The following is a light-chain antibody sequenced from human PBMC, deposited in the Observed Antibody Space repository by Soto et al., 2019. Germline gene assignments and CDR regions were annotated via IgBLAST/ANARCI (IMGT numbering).Light chain of an antibody. CDR3: QQTFSTSGIT. V-gene: IGKV1-39*01. Sequence: DIQMTQSPSSLSASVGDRVTITCRASQGIGTYLNWYQQKPGKAPKLLIYGAITLQRGVPSRFSGSGLGTDFSLVIKSLLPEDFATYYCQQTFSTSGITFGQGTRLEIK. CDR2: GAI. CDR1: QGIGTY. J-gene: IGKJ5*01.